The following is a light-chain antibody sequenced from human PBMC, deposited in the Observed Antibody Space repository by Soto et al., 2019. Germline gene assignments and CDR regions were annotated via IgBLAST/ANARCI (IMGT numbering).Light chain of an antibody. Sequence: QSALTQPASVSGSPGQSITISCTGTSSDVGGYNLVSWYQQHPGKAPKLMIYEVSKRPSGVSNRFSGSKSGNTASLTISGLQAEDEADYYCCAYAGSSTPYVFGTGTKVPVL. V-gene: IGLV2-23*02. CDR2: EVS. J-gene: IGLJ1*01. CDR1: SSDVGGYNL. CDR3: CAYAGSSTPYV.